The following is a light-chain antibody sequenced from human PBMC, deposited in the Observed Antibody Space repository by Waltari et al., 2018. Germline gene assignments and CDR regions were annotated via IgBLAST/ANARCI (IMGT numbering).Light chain of an antibody. CDR3: FSYGGSSWV. CDR1: SSDLGGYNY. J-gene: IGLJ3*02. CDR2: DVT. Sequence: QSALTQPPSVSGSPGQSVTISCPGTSSDLGGYNYVSWYQHLSGKAPKRIIYDVTKGPSGGPDRFYGSKSGNTASLTISGLMGEDEADYYCFSYGGSSWVFGGGTKLTVL. V-gene: IGLV2-11*01.